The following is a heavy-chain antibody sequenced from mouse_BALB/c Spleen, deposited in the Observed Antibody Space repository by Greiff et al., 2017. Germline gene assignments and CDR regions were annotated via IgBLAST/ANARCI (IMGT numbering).Heavy chain of an antibody. CDR1: GYSFTSYY. CDR3: ARLLRYLYYFDY. D-gene: IGHD1-1*01. CDR2: IDPFNGGT. J-gene: IGHJ2*01. Sequence: VQLKQSGPELMKPGASVKISCKASGYSFTSYYMHWVKQSHGKSLEWIGYIDPFNGGTSYNQKFKGKATLTVDKSSSTAYMHLSSLTSEDSAVYYCARLLRYLYYFDYWGQGTTLTVSS. V-gene: IGHV1S135*01.